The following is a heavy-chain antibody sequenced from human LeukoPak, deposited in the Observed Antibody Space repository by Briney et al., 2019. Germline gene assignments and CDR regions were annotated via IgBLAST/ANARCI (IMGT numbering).Heavy chain of an antibody. D-gene: IGHD2-15*01. CDR1: GYTFTSYY. CDR3: ARESPLGYCSGGSCYSYYFDY. Sequence: ASVKVSCKASGYTFTSYYMHWVRQAPGQGLEWMGIINPNGGSKSYAQKFQGRVTMTRDTSTSTVYMELSSLRSEDTAVYYCARESPLGYCSGGSCYSYYFDYWGQGTLVTVSS. J-gene: IGHJ4*02. V-gene: IGHV1-46*01. CDR2: INPNGGSK.